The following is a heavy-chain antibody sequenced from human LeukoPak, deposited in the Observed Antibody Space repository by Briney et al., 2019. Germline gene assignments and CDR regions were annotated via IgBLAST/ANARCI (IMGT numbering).Heavy chain of an antibody. V-gene: IGHV3-23*01. CDR2: ISGSGGTT. CDR3: AKGGGGWGGFYFDS. CDR1: GFSFPDYA. J-gene: IGHJ5*01. Sequence: GGSLRLSCAASGFSFPDYAMTWVRQAPGKDLEWVSLISGSGGTTYYADSVKGRFTISRDNFKNTLYLQVDRLRVDDTVFYRGAKGGGGWGGFYFDSWGQGTPVTVSS. D-gene: IGHD2/OR15-2a*01.